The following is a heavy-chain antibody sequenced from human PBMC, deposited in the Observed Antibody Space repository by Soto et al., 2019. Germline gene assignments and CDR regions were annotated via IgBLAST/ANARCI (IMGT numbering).Heavy chain of an antibody. Sequence: GGSLRLSCAASGFTFSSYGMHWVRQAPGKGLEWVAVIWYDGSNKYYADSVKGRFTISRDNSKNTLYLQMNSLRAEDTAVYYCARDKSGYSGYDIAYYYYYGMDVWGQGTTVTVSS. D-gene: IGHD5-12*01. V-gene: IGHV3-33*01. CDR2: IWYDGSNK. J-gene: IGHJ6*02. CDR3: ARDKSGYSGYDIAYYYYYGMDV. CDR1: GFTFSSYG.